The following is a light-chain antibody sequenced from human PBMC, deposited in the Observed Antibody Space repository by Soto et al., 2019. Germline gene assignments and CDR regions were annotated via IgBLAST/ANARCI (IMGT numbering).Light chain of an antibody. Sequence: QSALTQPASVSGSPGQSITISCTGTSSDIGGHTSVSWYQQHPGKAPKLMIYDVSNRPSGVSNLFSGSKSGNTASLTISGLQAEDEADYYCSSDTSSATLVVFGGGTKLTVL. V-gene: IGLV2-14*03. J-gene: IGLJ2*01. CDR2: DVS. CDR1: SSDIGGHTS. CDR3: SSDTSSATLVV.